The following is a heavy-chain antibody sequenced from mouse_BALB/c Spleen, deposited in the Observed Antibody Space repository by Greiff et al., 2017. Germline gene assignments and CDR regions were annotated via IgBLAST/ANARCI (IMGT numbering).Heavy chain of an antibody. CDR1: GYSITSDYA. V-gene: IGHV3-2*02. CDR2: ISYSGST. D-gene: IGHD4-1*01. Sequence: EVKLQESGPGLVKPSQSLSLTCTVTGYSITSDYAWNWIRQFPGNKLEWMGYISYSGSTSYNPSLKSRISITRDTSKNQFFLQLNSVTTEDTATYYCARHWDYFDYWGQGTTLTVSS. J-gene: IGHJ2*01. CDR3: ARHWDYFDY.